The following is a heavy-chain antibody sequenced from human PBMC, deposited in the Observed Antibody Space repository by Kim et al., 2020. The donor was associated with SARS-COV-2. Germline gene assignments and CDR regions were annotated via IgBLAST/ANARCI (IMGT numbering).Heavy chain of an antibody. Sequence: SETLSLTCTVSGGSISSSSYYWGWIRQPPGKGLEWIGSIYYSGSTYYNPSLKSRVTISVDTSKNQFSLKLSSVTAADTAVYYCARQAREFPFRVNWFDPWGQGTLVTVSS. CDR1: GGSISSSSYY. V-gene: IGHV4-39*01. J-gene: IGHJ5*02. D-gene: IGHD3-10*01. CDR3: ARQAREFPFRVNWFDP. CDR2: IYYSGST.